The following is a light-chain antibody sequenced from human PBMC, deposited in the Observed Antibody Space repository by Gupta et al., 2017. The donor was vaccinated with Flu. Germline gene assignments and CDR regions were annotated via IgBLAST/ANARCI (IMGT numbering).Light chain of an antibody. J-gene: IGLJ1*01. V-gene: IGLV1-40*03. CDR2: GNS. CDR3: QSYDSSLSGYV. CDR1: SSNIGAGYD. Sequence: SCTGGSSNIGAGYDGHWYQQLPGTAPKLLIYGNSNRPSGVPDRFSASKSGASASLVITGLQAEDEADYYCQSYDSSLSGYVFGSGTKVTVL.